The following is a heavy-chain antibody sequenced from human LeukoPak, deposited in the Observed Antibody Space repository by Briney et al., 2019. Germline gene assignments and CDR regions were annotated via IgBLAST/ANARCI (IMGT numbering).Heavy chain of an antibody. CDR1: GYTFTGYY. Sequence: ASVKVSCKASGYTFTGYYMHWVRQAPGQGLEWMGWINPNSGGTNYAQKFQGRVTMTRDTSISTAYMELSRLRSDDTAVYYCARVSGNTYYDILTGYYYYYMDVWGKGTTVTVSS. J-gene: IGHJ6*03. D-gene: IGHD3-9*01. CDR3: ARVSGNTYYDILTGYYYYYMDV. CDR2: INPNSGGT. V-gene: IGHV1-2*02.